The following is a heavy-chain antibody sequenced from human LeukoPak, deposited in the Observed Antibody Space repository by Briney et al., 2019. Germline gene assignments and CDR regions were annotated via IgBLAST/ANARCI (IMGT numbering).Heavy chain of an antibody. CDR2: IRYDGSNE. V-gene: IGHV3-30*02. D-gene: IGHD1-1*01. CDR1: GFTFCSYG. J-gene: IGHJ4*02. Sequence: PGGSLRLSXAASGFTFCSYGMHWVRQAPGKGLEWVAVIRYDGSNENYADSVKGRVTISRDNSKDTLYLQMNSLRAEDTAVYYCAKDQTGMNFDYWGQGTLVTVSS. CDR3: AKDQTGMNFDY.